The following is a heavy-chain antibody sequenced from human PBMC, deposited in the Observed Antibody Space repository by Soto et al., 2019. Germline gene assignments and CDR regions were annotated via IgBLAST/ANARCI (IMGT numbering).Heavy chain of an antibody. Sequence: QVQLVQSGAEVKKPGASVKVSCKASGYTFTSYDINWVRQATGQGLEWMGWMNPNSGNTGYAQKFQGRVTMTRNTSISTAYMELSSLRSEDTAVYYCARALMIDCSSTSCYKYNWFDPWGQGTLVTVSS. CDR3: ARALMIDCSSTSCYKYNWFDP. D-gene: IGHD2-2*01. CDR1: GYTFTSYD. CDR2: MNPNSGNT. J-gene: IGHJ5*02. V-gene: IGHV1-8*01.